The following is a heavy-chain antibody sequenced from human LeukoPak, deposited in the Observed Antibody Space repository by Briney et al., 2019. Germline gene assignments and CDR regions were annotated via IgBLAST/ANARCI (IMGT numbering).Heavy chain of an antibody. V-gene: IGHV3-23*01. D-gene: IGHD6-13*01. CDR2: ISGSGGST. Sequence: GGSLRLSCAASGFTFSSYAMSWVRQAPGKGLEWVSAISGSGGSTYYADSVKGRFTISRDNSKNTLYLQMNSLRAEDTAVYYCAREVGSSSWDATYYYYMDVWGKGTTVTISS. CDR1: GFTFSSYA. J-gene: IGHJ6*03. CDR3: AREVGSSSWDATYYYYMDV.